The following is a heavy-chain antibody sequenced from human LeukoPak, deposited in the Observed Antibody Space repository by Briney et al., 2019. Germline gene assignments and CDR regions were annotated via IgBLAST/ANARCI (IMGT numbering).Heavy chain of an antibody. CDR1: GGSISGTNW. D-gene: IGHD1-26*01. V-gene: IGHV4/OR15-8*02. Sequence: SETLSLTCGVSGGSISGTNWWSWVRQPPGQGLEWIGEISLAGQTNYNPSPNGRVTMSLDKSSNQLSLHLTSVTAADTATYYCSRESGPFCPFGYWGQGTLVIVSS. CDR2: ISLAGQT. CDR3: SRESGPFCPFGY. J-gene: IGHJ4*02.